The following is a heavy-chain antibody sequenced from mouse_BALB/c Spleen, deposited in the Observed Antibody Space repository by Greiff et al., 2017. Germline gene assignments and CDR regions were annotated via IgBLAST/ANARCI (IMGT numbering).Heavy chain of an antibody. CDR2: ISYSGST. Sequence: EVKLVESGPGLVKPSQSLSLTCTVTGYSITSDYAWTWIRQFPGNKLEWMGYISYSGSTSYNPSLKSRISITRDTSKNQFFLQLNSVTTEDTATYYCARSATSWFAYWGQGTLVTVSA. CDR3: ARSATSWFAY. CDR1: GYSITSDYA. D-gene: IGHD1-2*01. V-gene: IGHV3-2*02. J-gene: IGHJ3*01.